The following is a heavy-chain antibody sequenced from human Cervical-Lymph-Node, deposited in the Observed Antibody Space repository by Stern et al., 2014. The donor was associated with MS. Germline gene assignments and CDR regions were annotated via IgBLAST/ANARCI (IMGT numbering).Heavy chain of an antibody. CDR1: GFALSGYW. CDR2: IYSDESTT. D-gene: IGHD6-13*01. J-gene: IGHJ6*02. CDR3: ARGTIAAPGMDV. Sequence: VQLVESGGGLVQPGGSLRLSCAASGFALSGYWIHWVRQVPGKGLLWVSQIYSDESTTTYADSVKGRFIVSRDTAKNTVYMQMNSLRVEDTAVYYCARGTIAAPGMDVWGQWTTVTVSS. V-gene: IGHV3-74*02.